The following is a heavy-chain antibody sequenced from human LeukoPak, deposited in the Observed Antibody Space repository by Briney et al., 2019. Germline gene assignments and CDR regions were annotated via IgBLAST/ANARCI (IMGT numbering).Heavy chain of an antibody. CDR1: GYTFTGYY. J-gene: IGHJ4*02. CDR2: INPNSGGT. V-gene: IGHV1-2*02. Sequence: GALVKVSCKASGYTFTGYYMHWVRQAPGQGLEWMGWINPNSGGTNYAQKFQGRVTMTRDTSISTAYMELSRLRSDDTAVYYCARDSSGDCSGGSCYPSYFDYWGQGTLVTVSS. D-gene: IGHD2-15*01. CDR3: ARDSSGDCSGGSCYPSYFDY.